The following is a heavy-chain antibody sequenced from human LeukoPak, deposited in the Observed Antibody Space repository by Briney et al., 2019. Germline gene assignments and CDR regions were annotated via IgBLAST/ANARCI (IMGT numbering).Heavy chain of an antibody. V-gene: IGHV3-30*04. J-gene: IGHJ4*02. Sequence: GGSLRLSCAASGFTFSSYAMHWVRQAPGKGLEWVAVISYDGSNKYYADSVKSRFTISRDNSKNTLYMQMNSLRAEDTAVYYCARDSRGSGWGDNWGQGTLVTVSS. CDR1: GFTFSSYA. CDR3: ARDSRGSGWGDN. D-gene: IGHD6-19*01. CDR2: ISYDGSNK.